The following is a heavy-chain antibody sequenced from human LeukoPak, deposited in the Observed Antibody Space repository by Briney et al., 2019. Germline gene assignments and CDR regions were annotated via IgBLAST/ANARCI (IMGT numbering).Heavy chain of an antibody. V-gene: IGHV3-11*04. CDR3: ARTARHLDY. Sequence: GGSLRLSCEASGFTFSDPYTSWIRQAPGKGLECLSYISGSGTDINYADSVRGRFTISRDNAKNLLYLQMNDLRVEDTAVYYCARTARHLDYWGQGTLVTVSS. CDR1: GFTFSDPY. J-gene: IGHJ4*02. D-gene: IGHD5-18*01. CDR2: ISGSGTDI.